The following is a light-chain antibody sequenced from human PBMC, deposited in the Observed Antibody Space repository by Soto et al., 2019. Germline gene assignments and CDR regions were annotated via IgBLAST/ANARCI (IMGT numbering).Light chain of an antibody. CDR1: ESVSTN. CDR2: GAS. V-gene: IGKV3-15*01. Sequence: EIEMTQSPATLSLAPGERVTLSCRASESVSTNLAWYQQKPGQAPRLLIYGASTRATGIPARFSGSGSGTEFTLTISSLQSEDFAVYYCQQYNNWPSSFGQGTK. J-gene: IGKJ1*01. CDR3: QQYNNWPSS.